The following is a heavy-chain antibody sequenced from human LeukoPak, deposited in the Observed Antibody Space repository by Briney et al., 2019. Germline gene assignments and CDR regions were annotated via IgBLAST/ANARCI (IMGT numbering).Heavy chain of an antibody. Sequence: GGSLRLSCAASGFTFSSYGMHWVRQAPGKGLEWVAVIWYDGSNKYYADSVKGRFTISRDNSKNTLYLQMNSLRAEDTAVYYCARDEQLPYPPAYYSGVDVWVQGTTVTVCS. CDR1: GFTFSSYG. D-gene: IGHD2-2*02. CDR3: ARDEQLPYPPAYYSGVDV. J-gene: IGHJ6*02. V-gene: IGHV3-33*01. CDR2: IWYDGSNK.